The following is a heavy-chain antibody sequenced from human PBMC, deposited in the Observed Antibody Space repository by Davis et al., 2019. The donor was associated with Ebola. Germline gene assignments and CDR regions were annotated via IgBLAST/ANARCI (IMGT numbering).Heavy chain of an antibody. V-gene: IGHV3-23*01. CDR3: ARDFGVVRADYYYYYGMDV. D-gene: IGHD3-10*01. CDR1: GFTFSSYA. J-gene: IGHJ6*02. Sequence: GGSLRLSCAASGFTFSSYAMTWVRQAPGKGLEWVSAISGSGGSTYYADSVKGRFTISRDNSKNTLYLQMNSLRAEDTAVYYCARDFGVVRADYYYYYGMDVWGQGTTATVSS. CDR2: ISGSGGST.